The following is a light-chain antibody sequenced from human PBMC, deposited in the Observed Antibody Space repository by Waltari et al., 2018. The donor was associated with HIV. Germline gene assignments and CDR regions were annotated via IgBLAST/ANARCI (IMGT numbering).Light chain of an antibody. V-gene: IGKV1-39*01. CDR3: QQSYSTPHT. CDR2: GAS. Sequence: DLQMTQSRSSMYASVGDRVTFTGRASDSISKYLNWYQQRPRKAPKLLVYGASSLQGGVPSIFSASGSETDFTLMISSLQVEDVATYFCQQSYSTPHTFGQGTKLEIK. CDR1: DSISKY. J-gene: IGKJ2*01.